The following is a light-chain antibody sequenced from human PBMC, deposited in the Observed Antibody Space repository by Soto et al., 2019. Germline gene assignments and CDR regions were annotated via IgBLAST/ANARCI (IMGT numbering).Light chain of an antibody. CDR1: SGSIASNY. CDR2: EDN. J-gene: IGLJ3*02. V-gene: IGLV6-57*03. CDR3: QSYDSSNRV. Sequence: NFMLTQPHSVSESPGKTVTISCTRSSGSIASNYVPWYQQRPGSAPTTVIYEDNQRPSGVPDRFSGSIDSSSNSASLTISGLKTEDEDDYYCQSYDSSNRVFGGGTKLTVL.